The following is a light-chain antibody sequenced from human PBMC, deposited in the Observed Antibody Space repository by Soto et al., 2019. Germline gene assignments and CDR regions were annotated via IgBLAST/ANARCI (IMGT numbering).Light chain of an antibody. CDR2: AAS. V-gene: IGKV1-16*02. J-gene: IGKJ5*01. CDR3: QQYNNWPIT. Sequence: DIQMTQSPSSLSAFVGDRVTITCRASQGTIKHLDWFQQNPGEAPKSLIYAASTLHSGAPSNFSGSGSGTDFTLTMSRLQPEEFAVYYCQQYNNWPITFGQGTRLEIK. CDR1: QGTIKH.